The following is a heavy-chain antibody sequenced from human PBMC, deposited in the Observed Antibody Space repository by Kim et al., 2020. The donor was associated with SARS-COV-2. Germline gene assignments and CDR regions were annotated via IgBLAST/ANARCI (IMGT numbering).Heavy chain of an antibody. CDR3: AKDYRSAGMDV. Sequence: MGYADSVKGRFTMSGDNGKNSLYLQMNSLGAEETALYYGAKDYRSAGMDVWGQGTTVTVSS. CDR2: M. V-gene: IGHV3-9*01. J-gene: IGHJ6*02. D-gene: IGHD3-3*01.